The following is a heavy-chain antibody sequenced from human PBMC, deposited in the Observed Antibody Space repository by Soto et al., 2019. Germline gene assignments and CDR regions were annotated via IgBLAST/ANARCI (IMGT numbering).Heavy chain of an antibody. CDR3: AGSAWTLYYYYGLDV. CDR1: GYTFTTYG. D-gene: IGHD1-1*01. CDR2: ISAYNGNT. Sequence: VQLVQSGAEVKKPGASVKVSCKASGYTFTTYGFSWVRQAPGQGLEWMGWISAYNGNTNYAQKLQGRVTMTTDTSTSTAYMELRSLRSDDTAVYYCAGSAWTLYYYYGLDVWGQGTTVTVSS. V-gene: IGHV1-18*01. J-gene: IGHJ6*02.